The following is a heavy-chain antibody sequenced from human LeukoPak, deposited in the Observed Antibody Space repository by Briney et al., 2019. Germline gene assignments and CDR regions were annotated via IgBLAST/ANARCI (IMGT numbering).Heavy chain of an antibody. CDR2: ISSSSTI. CDR3: AREMTGYSSSAIDY. J-gene: IGHJ4*02. D-gene: IGHD6-13*01. Sequence: GGSLGLSCAASGFTFMNWVRQAPGKGLEWVSYISSSSTIYYADSVKGRFTISRDTAKNSLYLQMNSLGAEDTAVYYCAREMTGYSSSAIDYWGQGTLVTVSS. CDR1: GFTF. V-gene: IGHV3-69-1*01.